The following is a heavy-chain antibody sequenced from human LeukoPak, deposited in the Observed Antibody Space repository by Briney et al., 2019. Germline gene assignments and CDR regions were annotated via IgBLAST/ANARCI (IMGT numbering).Heavy chain of an antibody. CDR1: GFTFRNYW. D-gene: IGHD7-27*01. V-gene: IGHV3-7*03. J-gene: IGHJ4*02. CDR2: INQDGSER. Sequence: PGGSLRLSCAASGFTFRNYWMTWVRQAPGKGLEWVANINQDGSERFYVDSAKGRFTISRDYAENSLFLQMNSLRAEDTAIYYCARLLDNTWGYWGRGTLVTVSA. CDR3: ARLLDNTWGY.